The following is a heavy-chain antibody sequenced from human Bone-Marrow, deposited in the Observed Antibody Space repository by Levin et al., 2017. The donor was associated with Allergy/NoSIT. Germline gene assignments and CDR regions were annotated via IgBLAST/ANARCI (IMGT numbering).Heavy chain of an antibody. D-gene: IGHD1-26*01. J-gene: IGHJ4*02. CDR2: ISYDGSNK. CDR3: AKDPGGANLDY. Sequence: LSLTCAASGFTFSSYGMHWVRQAPGKGLEWVAVISYDGSNKYYADSVKGRFTISRDNSKNTLYLQMNSLRAEDTAVYYCAKDPGGANLDYWGQGTLVTVSS. V-gene: IGHV3-30*18. CDR1: GFTFSSYG.